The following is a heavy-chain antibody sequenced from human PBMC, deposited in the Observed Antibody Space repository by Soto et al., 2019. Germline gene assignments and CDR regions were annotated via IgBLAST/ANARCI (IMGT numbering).Heavy chain of an antibody. V-gene: IGHV3-30-3*01. J-gene: IGHJ4*02. CDR3: ARDRIYSSSWHDY. Sequence: QVQLVESGGGVVQPGRSLRLSCAASGFTFSSYAMHWVRQAPGKGLEWVAVISYDGSNKYYADSVKGRFPISRDNSKNTLYLQMNSLRAEDTAVYYCARDRIYSSSWHDYWGQGTLVTVSS. CDR2: ISYDGSNK. CDR1: GFTFSSYA. D-gene: IGHD6-13*01.